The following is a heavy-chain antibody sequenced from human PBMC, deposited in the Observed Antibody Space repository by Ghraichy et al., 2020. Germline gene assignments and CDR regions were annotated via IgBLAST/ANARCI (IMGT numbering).Heavy chain of an antibody. Sequence: SQTLSLTCTVSGGSISSGGYYWSWIRQHPGKGLEWLGYIYYSGSTSYNPSLKSRVTISVDTSKNQFSLKLSSVTCADTAMYYCARRSGYIVGGMDVWGQGTTVTVSS. V-gene: IGHV4-31*03. CDR1: GGSISSGGYY. J-gene: IGHJ6*02. CDR3: ARRSGYIVGGMDV. CDR2: IYYSGST. D-gene: IGHD3-3*01.